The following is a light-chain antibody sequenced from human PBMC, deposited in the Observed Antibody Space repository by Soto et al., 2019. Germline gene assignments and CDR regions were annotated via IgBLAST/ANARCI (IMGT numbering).Light chain of an antibody. J-gene: IGKJ2*02. CDR3: QQSYSTPCT. Sequence: DIQMTQSPSSLSASVGDRVTITCRASQSISTYLNWYQQKPGKAPKLLIYAASRLQSGVPSRFGGSGSGTDFTLTISSLQPEDFATYYCQQSYSTPCTFGQGTKLEIK. CDR2: AAS. CDR1: QSISTY. V-gene: IGKV1-39*01.